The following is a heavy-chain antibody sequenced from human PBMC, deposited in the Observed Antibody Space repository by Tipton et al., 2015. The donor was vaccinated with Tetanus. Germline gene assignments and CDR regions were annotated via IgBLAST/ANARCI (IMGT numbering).Heavy chain of an antibody. D-gene: IGHD6-25*01. CDR2: IYYGGST. V-gene: IGHV4-39*07. J-gene: IGHJ4*02. Sequence: GLVKPSETLSLTCTVSGGSFSSSNDYWAWIRQPPGKGLEWVGSIYYGGSTYFNPSLKSRVAMSVDTSKNQFSLKLSSVTAADTAVYYCARGGIAAAGGGLDYWGQGTLVTVSS. CDR3: ARGGIAAAGGGLDY. CDR1: GGSFSSSNDY.